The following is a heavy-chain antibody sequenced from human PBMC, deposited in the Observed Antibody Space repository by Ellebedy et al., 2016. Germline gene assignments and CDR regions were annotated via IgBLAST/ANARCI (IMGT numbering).Heavy chain of an antibody. CDR2: IYYSGST. CDR1: GGSISSGGYY. Sequence: SETLSLTCTVSGGSISSGGYYWSWIRQHPGKGLEWIGYIYYSGSTYYNPSLKSRVTISVDTSKNQFSLKLSSVTAADTAVYYCARSPRRSSSWLYDYWGQGALVTVSS. D-gene: IGHD6-13*01. J-gene: IGHJ4*02. CDR3: ARSPRRSSSWLYDY. V-gene: IGHV4-31*03.